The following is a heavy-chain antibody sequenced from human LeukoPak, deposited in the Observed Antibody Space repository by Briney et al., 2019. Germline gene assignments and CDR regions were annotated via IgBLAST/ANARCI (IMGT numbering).Heavy chain of an antibody. Sequence: SETLSLTCSVSGGSISSYYWSWLRQPAGKGLEWIGRIYSSGSTNYNPSLKTRVTMSLDTSKNQFSLNLTTVTAADTAVYYCARTSAQGAQFDYWGQGTLVTVSS. CDR1: GGSISSYY. CDR3: ARTSAQGAQFDY. J-gene: IGHJ4*02. CDR2: IYSSGST. V-gene: IGHV4-4*07. D-gene: IGHD1-26*01.